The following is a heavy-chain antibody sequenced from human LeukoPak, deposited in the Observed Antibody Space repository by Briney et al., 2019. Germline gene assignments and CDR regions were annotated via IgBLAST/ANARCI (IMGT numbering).Heavy chain of an antibody. Sequence: GRSLRLSCAASGFTFDDYAMHWVRQAPGKGLEWVSGISWNSGSIGYADSVKGRFTISRDNAKNSLYLQMNSLRAEDTALYYCAKATVRGVIIRDAFDIWGQGTMVTVSS. J-gene: IGHJ3*02. CDR3: AKATVRGVIIRDAFDI. V-gene: IGHV3-9*01. D-gene: IGHD3-10*01. CDR1: GFTFDDYA. CDR2: ISWNSGSI.